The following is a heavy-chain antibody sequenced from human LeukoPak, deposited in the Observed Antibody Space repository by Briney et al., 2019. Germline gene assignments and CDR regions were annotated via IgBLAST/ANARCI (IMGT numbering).Heavy chain of an antibody. V-gene: IGHV4-34*01. Sequence: SETLSLTCAVYGGSFSGYYWSWIRQPPGKGLEWIGEINHSGSTNYNPSLKSRVTISVDTSKNQFSLKLSSVTAADTAVYYCARRRRTRSPVLRGTAMVTMGWFDPWGQGTLVTVSS. CDR2: INHSGST. D-gene: IGHD5-18*01. CDR1: GGSFSGYY. CDR3: ARRRRTRSPVLRGTAMVTMGWFDP. J-gene: IGHJ5*02.